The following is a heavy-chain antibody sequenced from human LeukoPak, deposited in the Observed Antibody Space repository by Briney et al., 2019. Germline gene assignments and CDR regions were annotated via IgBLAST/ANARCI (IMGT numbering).Heavy chain of an antibody. CDR3: ASRYCTGVNCFAASYMCMDV. J-gene: IGHJ6*03. CDR2: IKQDGSEK. V-gene: IGHV3-7*01. CDR1: GLTFSRYW. Sequence: GGSLRLSCAASGLTFSRYWMTWFRQAPGKGLEWVANIKQDGSEKYYVDSVKGRFTISRDNADRSLYLQMTSLRVEDTAVYFCASRYCTGVNCFAASYMCMDVWGKGTAVTVSS. D-gene: IGHD2-8*02.